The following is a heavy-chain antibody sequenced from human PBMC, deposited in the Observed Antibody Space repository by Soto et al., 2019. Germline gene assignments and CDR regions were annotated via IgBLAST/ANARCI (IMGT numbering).Heavy chain of an antibody. CDR1: GFTFDDYA. V-gene: IGHV3-9*01. J-gene: IGHJ4*02. Sequence: EVQLVESGGGLVQPGRSLRLSCAASGFTFDDYAMHWVRQAPGKGLEWVSGISWNSGSIGYADSVKGRFTISRDNAKNSLYLPMNSLSAEDTPLYYCAKGSYGDYPYYWGQGTLVTVSS. CDR2: ISWNSGSI. CDR3: AKGSYGDYPYY. D-gene: IGHD4-17*01.